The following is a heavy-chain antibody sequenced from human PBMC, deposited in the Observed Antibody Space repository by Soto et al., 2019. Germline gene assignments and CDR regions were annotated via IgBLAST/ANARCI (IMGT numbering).Heavy chain of an antibody. J-gene: IGHJ6*02. Sequence: PSETLSLTCTVSGGSISSYYWSWIRQPAGKGLEWIGRIYTSGSTNYNPSLKSRVTISIDTSKNQFPLKVGSVTAADTAVYYCASSSLYGMDVWGQGTTVTVSS. CDR2: IYTSGST. V-gene: IGHV4-4*07. CDR3: ASSSLYGMDV. CDR1: GGSISSYY.